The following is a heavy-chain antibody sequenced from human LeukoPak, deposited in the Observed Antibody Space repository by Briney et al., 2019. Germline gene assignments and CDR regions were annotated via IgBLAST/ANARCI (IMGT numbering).Heavy chain of an antibody. CDR2: INPNSGGT. CDR3: ARDRLRYYTYYYYYYMDV. D-gene: IGHD1-26*01. V-gene: IGHV1-2*02. Sequence: ASVKVSCKASGYTFTGYYIHWVRQAPGQGLEWMGWINPNSGGTNYAQKFQGRVTMTRDTSISTAYMELSRLRSDDTAVYYCARDRLRYYTYYYYYYMDVWGKGTTVTISS. CDR1: GYTFTGYY. J-gene: IGHJ6*03.